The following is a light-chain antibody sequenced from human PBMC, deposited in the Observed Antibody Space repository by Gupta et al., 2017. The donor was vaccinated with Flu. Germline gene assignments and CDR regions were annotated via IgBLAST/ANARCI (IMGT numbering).Light chain of an antibody. CDR1: QTVLHSTNNQNS. V-gene: IGKV4-1*01. Sequence: VMTQSPHSLAVSLGQRAPINCRSSQTVLHSTNNQNSSAWYQQTPGQPPKLLIYWASTRVSGVPDRFSGGGSGADFTLTISSLQAEDVAVYYCQQYYTTSYTFGQGTKLEI. CDR3: QQYYTTSYT. J-gene: IGKJ2*01. CDR2: WAS.